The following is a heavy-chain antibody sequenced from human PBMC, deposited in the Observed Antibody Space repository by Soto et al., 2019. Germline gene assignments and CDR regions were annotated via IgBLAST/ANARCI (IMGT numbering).Heavy chain of an antibody. CDR2: IYSGGST. D-gene: IGHD2-15*01. CDR1: GFTVSSNY. Sequence: GGSLRLSCAASGFTVSSNYMSWVRQAPGKGLEWVSVIYSGGSTYYADSVKGRFTISRDNSKNTLYLQMNSLRAEDTAVYYCARDEGYCSGGSCYNAFDIWGQGTMVTVSS. J-gene: IGHJ3*02. V-gene: IGHV3-53*01. CDR3: ARDEGYCSGGSCYNAFDI.